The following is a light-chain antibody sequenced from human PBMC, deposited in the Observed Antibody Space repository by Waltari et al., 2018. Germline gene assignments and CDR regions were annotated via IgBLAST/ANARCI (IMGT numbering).Light chain of an antibody. Sequence: DIVMTQSPLSLPITPGEPASISCRSSQSLLHSNGYNYLDWYLQKPGQSPQLLIYLGSNRASGVPDRFSGSGSGTDFTLKISRVEAEDVGVYYCMQALLQTFGPGTKVDIK. J-gene: IGKJ3*01. V-gene: IGKV2-28*01. CDR1: QSLLHSNGYNY. CDR2: LGS. CDR3: MQALLQT.